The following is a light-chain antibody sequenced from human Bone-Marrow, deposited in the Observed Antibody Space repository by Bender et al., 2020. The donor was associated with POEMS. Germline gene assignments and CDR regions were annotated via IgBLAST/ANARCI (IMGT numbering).Light chain of an antibody. CDR1: SSNVGRYNL. J-gene: IGLJ1*01. V-gene: IGLV2-23*02. CDR3: CSYAGGYTYV. Sequence: QSALTQPASVSGSPGQSITISCTGTSSNVGRYNLVSWYHQHPGKAPKLMIYEVTKRPSGVSNRFSGSKSGNTASLTISGLQAEDEADYYCCSYAGGYTYVFGTGTTVSVL. CDR2: EVT.